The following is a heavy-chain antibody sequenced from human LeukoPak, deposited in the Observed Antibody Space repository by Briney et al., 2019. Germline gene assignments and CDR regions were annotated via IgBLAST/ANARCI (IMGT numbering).Heavy chain of an antibody. CDR2: TYYRSKWYN. CDR1: GGSISSYY. V-gene: IGHV6-1*01. J-gene: IGHJ6*02. D-gene: IGHD2-21*02. Sequence: KPSETLSLTCSVSGGSISSYYWSWIRQSPSRGLEWLGRTYYRSKWYNDYAPSVNSRITINPDTSKNQLSLQLTSVTPEDSAVYYCARHVTSHYGLDVWGQGTTVTVSS. CDR3: ARHVTSHYGLDV.